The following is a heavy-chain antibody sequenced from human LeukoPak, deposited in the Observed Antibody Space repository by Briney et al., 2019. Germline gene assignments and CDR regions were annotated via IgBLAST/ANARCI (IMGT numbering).Heavy chain of an antibody. CDR1: GGSISSYY. V-gene: IGHV4-59*08. CDR3: AMAISGSYSGIDY. CDR2: IYYSGST. Sequence: SETLSLTCTVSGGSISSYYWSWIRQPPGKGLEWIGYIYYSGSTNYNPSLKSRVTISVDTSKNQSSLKLSSVTDADTAVYYCAMAISGSYSGIDYWGQGTLVTVSS. J-gene: IGHJ4*02. D-gene: IGHD1-26*01.